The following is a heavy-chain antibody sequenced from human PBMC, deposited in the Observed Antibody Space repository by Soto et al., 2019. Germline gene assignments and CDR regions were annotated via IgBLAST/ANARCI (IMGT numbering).Heavy chain of an antibody. D-gene: IGHD3-3*01. CDR1: GGTFSSYA. V-gene: IGHV1-69*01. CDR3: ARGDRNYDFWSGYYLGSYGMDV. Sequence: QVQLVQSGAEVKKPGSSVKVSCKASGGTFSSYAISWVRQAPGQGREWMGGIIPIFGTANYAQKFQGRVTITADESTSTAYMELSSLRSEDTAVYYCARGDRNYDFWSGYYLGSYGMDVWGQGTTVTVSS. J-gene: IGHJ6*02. CDR2: IIPIFGTA.